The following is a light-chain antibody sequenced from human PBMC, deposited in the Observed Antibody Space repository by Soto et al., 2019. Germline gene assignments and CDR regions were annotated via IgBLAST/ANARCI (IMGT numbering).Light chain of an antibody. V-gene: IGKV3-20*01. CDR3: QQYGGSMT. Sequence: VVTQSPGTLPLSPGERATLSCRASQSVSSSYLAWYQQKPGQAPRLLIYGASSRATGIPDRFSGSGSGTDFTLTISRLEPEDFAVYYCQQYGGSMTFGQGTKVDNK. CDR1: QSVSSSY. J-gene: IGKJ1*01. CDR2: GAS.